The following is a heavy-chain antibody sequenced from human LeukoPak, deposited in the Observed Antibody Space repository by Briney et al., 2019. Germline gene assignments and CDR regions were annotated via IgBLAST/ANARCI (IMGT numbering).Heavy chain of an antibody. J-gene: IGHJ1*01. D-gene: IGHD2-2*02. CDR1: GYTFTSYG. Sequence: GASVKVSCKASGYTFTSYGISWVRQAPGQRLEWMGWISAYNGNTNYAQKLQDRLTLTTDTSTSTAYMELRSLRSDDTAVYYCASGPCSSTSCYRSAEYFQHWGQGTLVTVSS. CDR2: ISAYNGNT. CDR3: ASGPCSSTSCYRSAEYFQH. V-gene: IGHV1-18*01.